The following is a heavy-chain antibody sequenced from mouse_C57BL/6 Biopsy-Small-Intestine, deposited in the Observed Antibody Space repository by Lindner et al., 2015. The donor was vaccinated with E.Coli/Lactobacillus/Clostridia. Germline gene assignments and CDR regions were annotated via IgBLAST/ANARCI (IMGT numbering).Heavy chain of an antibody. J-gene: IGHJ4*01. D-gene: IGHD2-10*02. V-gene: IGHV1-81*01. CDR3: ARVSPSGRYPADFDY. CDR2: MNANSGNT. Sequence: SVKVSCKASGYTFRDYGISWVRQATGQGLEWMGWMNANSGNTGYGQKFRGRVTMTRDTSISTAYMELSSLRSEDTAVYYCARVSPSGRYPADFDYWGQGTLVTVSS. CDR1: GYTFRDYG.